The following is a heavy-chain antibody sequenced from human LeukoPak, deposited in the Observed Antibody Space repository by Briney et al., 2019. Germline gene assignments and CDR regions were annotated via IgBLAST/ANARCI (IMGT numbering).Heavy chain of an antibody. CDR2: ISSSGIPI. J-gene: IGHJ4*02. CDR1: GFTFSDYY. CDR3: ARDLYSNSSGRGVAY. D-gene: IGHD6-6*01. V-gene: IGHV3-11*04. Sequence: PGGSLRLSCAASGFTFSDYYMSWIRQAPGRGLEWVSYISSSGIPIYYADSVKGRFTISRDNAKKSLYLQMNSLRAEDTAVYYCARDLYSNSSGRGVAYWGQGSLVTVSS.